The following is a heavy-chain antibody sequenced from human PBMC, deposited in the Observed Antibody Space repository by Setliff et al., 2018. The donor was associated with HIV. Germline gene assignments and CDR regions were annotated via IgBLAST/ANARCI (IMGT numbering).Heavy chain of an antibody. Sequence: LRLSCLGSGFTFGNYAVSWFRQAPGKGLEWISFIRRETYGGTTEYAASVKGRYTISRGDSESIAYLHMNSLKSEDTAMYFCARDRGDSSGYYDAFDIWGQGTMVTVSS. CDR3: ARDRGDSSGYYDAFDI. CDR2: IRRETYGGTT. J-gene: IGHJ3*02. D-gene: IGHD6-19*01. CDR1: GFTFGNYA. V-gene: IGHV3-49*03.